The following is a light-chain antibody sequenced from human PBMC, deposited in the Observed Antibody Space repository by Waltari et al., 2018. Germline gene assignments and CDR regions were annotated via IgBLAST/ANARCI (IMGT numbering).Light chain of an antibody. CDR3: QSYDSSLRGSV. J-gene: IGLJ2*01. CDR2: ANN. V-gene: IGLV1-40*01. Sequence: QSVLTQPPSVSGAPRQRVTISCTGSSSNIGAPYNVPWYQLSPGSAPKLIIYANNKRPSGVPDLFSASKSGASASLAITGLQVEDEAEYFCQSYDSSLRGSVFGGGTKVTVL. CDR1: SSNIGAPYN.